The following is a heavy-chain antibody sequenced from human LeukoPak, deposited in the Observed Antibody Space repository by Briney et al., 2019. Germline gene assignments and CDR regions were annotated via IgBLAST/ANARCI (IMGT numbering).Heavy chain of an antibody. CDR3: AREAIKYGSGSYLY. Sequence: GGSLRLSCAASGFTFSSYAMHWVRQAPGEGLEWVAVISYDGSNRYYADSVKGRFTISRDNSKNTAYLQMNSLRAEDTAVYYCAREAIKYGSGSYLYWGQGTLVTVSS. CDR2: ISYDGSNR. V-gene: IGHV3-30-3*01. CDR1: GFTFSSYA. D-gene: IGHD3-10*01. J-gene: IGHJ4*02.